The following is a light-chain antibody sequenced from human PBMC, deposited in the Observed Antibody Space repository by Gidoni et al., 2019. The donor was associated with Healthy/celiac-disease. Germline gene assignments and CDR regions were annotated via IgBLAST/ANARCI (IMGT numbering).Light chain of an antibody. Sequence: DIVLTQSPATLSLSPGERATLSCSASQSVSSYLAWYQQKPGQAPRLLIYDASNRATGIPARFSGSGSGTDFTLTISSLEPEDFAVYYCQQRSNWPPTFXGXTKVGIK. V-gene: IGKV3-11*01. J-gene: IGKJ4*01. CDR3: QQRSNWPPT. CDR2: DAS. CDR1: QSVSSY.